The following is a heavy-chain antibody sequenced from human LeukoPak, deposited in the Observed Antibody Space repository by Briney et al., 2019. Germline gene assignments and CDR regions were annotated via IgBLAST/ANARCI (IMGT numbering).Heavy chain of an antibody. Sequence: GGSLRLSCAASGFTVSSNYMSWVRQAPGEGLEWVSVIYSGGSTYYADSVKGRFTISRDNSKNTLYLQMNSLRAEDTAVYYCARDGDCSSTSCHTHFDYWGQGTLVTVSS. CDR2: IYSGGST. D-gene: IGHD2-2*01. CDR1: GFTVSSNY. CDR3: ARDGDCSSTSCHTHFDY. V-gene: IGHV3-53*01. J-gene: IGHJ4*02.